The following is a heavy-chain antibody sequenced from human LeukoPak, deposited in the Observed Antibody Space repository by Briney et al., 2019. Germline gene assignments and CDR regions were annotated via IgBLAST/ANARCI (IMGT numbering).Heavy chain of an antibody. V-gene: IGHV1-2*02. CDR2: INPNNGGT. D-gene: IGHD3-10*01. J-gene: IGHJ4*02. CDR3: AIYGSGLYFDY. Sequence: GASVKVSFKASGYTFTGYYMHWVRQAPAQGLEWIGWINPNNGGTNYAHKCQGRVTMTRDTSISTAYMELSRLRSADTAVYYCAIYGSGLYFDYWGQGTLVTVSS. CDR1: GYTFTGYY.